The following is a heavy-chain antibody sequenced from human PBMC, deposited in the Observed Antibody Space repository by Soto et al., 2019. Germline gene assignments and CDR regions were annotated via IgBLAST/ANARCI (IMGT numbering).Heavy chain of an antibody. CDR3: AKHSGEDGTGYYYFGVYF. J-gene: IGHJ6*02. V-gene: IGHV3-23*01. CDR2: LTPTGGST. Sequence: GGSLRLPCAASGFTFSTYAMSWVRQTPGKGLEWVSTLTPTGGSTYYADSLKGRFTISRDNSKNTLFLQMTSLRAEDTAVYYCAKHSGEDGTGYYYFGVYFWGQGTTVPVSS. D-gene: IGHD3-10*01. CDR1: GFTFSTYA.